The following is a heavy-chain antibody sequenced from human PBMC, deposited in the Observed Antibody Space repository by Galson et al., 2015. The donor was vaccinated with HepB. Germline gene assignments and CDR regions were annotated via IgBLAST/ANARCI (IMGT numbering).Heavy chain of an antibody. CDR1: GFSFNAHG. J-gene: IGHJ4*02. CDR3: AREQGYNDYRTSDY. D-gene: IGHD4-11*01. V-gene: IGHV3-33*05. CDR2: ITYDGVTE. Sequence: SLRLSCAVSGFSFNAHGMHWVRLAPGQGLEWVGVITYDGVTEGYADYAKGRFAISRDTSTNTLYLQMNNLRAEDTAMYYCAREQGYNDYRTSDYWGQGTLVTVSS.